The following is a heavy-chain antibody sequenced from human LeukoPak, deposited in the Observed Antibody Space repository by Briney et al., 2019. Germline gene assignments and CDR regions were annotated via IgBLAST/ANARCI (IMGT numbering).Heavy chain of an antibody. V-gene: IGHV1-69*01. CDR3: AEIGYDPKTGGC. CDR2: IIPIFGTA. J-gene: IGHJ4*02. CDR1: GGTFSSYA. D-gene: IGHD2-2*01. Sequence: SVKVSCKASGGTFSSYAISWVRQAPGQGLEWMGGIIPIFGTANYAQKFQGRVTITADESTSTAYMELSSLRSEDTAVYYCAEIGYDPKTGGCWGQGTLVTVSS.